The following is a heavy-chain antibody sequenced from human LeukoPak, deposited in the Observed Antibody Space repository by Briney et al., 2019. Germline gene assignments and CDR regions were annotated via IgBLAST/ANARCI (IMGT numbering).Heavy chain of an antibody. V-gene: IGHV4-59*12. CDR1: GGSISSYY. CDR3: ARVLVSPETGGARYYFDY. J-gene: IGHJ4*02. Sequence: SETLSLTCTVSGGSISSYYWSWIRQPPGKGLEWIGYIYYSGSTNYNPSLKSRVTISVDTSKNQFSLKLSSVTAADTAVYYCARVLVSPETGGARYYFDYWGQGTLVTVSS. D-gene: IGHD1-26*01. CDR2: IYYSGST.